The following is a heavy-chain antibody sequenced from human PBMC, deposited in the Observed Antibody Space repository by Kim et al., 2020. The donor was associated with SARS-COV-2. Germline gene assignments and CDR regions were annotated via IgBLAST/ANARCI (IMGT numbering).Heavy chain of an antibody. CDR2: IYPGDSDT. Sequence: GESLKISCKGSGYSFTSYWIGWVRQMPGKGLGWMGIIYPGDSDTRYSPSFQGQVTISADKSISTAYLQWSSLKASDTAMYYCARLLGYSYGYYYFDYWGQGTLVTVSS. J-gene: IGHJ4*02. CDR3: ARLLGYSYGYYYFDY. V-gene: IGHV5-51*01. D-gene: IGHD5-18*01. CDR1: GYSFTSYW.